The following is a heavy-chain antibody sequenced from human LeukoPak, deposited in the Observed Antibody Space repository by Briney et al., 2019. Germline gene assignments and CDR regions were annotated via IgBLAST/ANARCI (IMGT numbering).Heavy chain of an antibody. CDR2: IIQDGSQK. J-gene: IGHJ4*02. CDR3: ARDKSYGDSEDY. V-gene: IGHV3-7*05. D-gene: IGHD4-17*01. CDR1: GFTFSTYW. Sequence: GGSLRLSCTASGFTFSTYWMSWVRQAPGKGLEWVANIIQDGSQKYYVDSVKGRFTISRDNAKNSLDLQMNSLRAEDTAVYYCARDKSYGDSEDYWGRGTLVTVSS.